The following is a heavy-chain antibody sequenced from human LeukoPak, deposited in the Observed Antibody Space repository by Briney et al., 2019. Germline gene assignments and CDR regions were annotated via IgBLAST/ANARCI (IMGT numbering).Heavy chain of an antibody. V-gene: IGHV3-23*01. D-gene: IGHD2-21*01. J-gene: IGHJ4*02. CDR1: GFTFRSHA. Sequence: PGGSLRLPCVGSGFTFRSHAMSWVRQAPEKGLEFVSGIYENGGTTYYADSVKGRFSISRDNSKNTLYLQMDSLRGEDTAVYYCAKDFRIGYSAHFDYWGQEALVTVSS. CDR2: IYENGGTT. CDR3: AKDFRIGYSAHFDY.